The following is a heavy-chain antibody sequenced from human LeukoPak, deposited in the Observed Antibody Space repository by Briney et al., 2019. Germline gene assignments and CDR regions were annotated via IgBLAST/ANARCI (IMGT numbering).Heavy chain of an antibody. CDR2: INPNSGGT. D-gene: IGHD4-17*01. J-gene: IGHJ6*03. Sequence: ASGKVSCKASGYTFTGYYMHWVRQAPGQGLEWMGWINPNSGGTNYAQKFQGRVTMTRDTSISTAYMELSRLRSDDTAVYYCARDREGPTDYYYMDVWGKGTTVTVSS. CDR1: GYTFTGYY. CDR3: ARDREGPTDYYYMDV. V-gene: IGHV1-2*02.